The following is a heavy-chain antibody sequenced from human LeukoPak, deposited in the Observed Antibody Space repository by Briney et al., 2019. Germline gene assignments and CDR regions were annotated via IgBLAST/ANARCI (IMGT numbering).Heavy chain of an antibody. CDR1: GGSISSYY. J-gene: IGHJ4*02. CDR3: ARRKKGIFGVET. D-gene: IGHD3-3*01. Sequence: PSETLSLTCTVSGGSISSYYWSWIRQPPGKGLEWIGYIYYSGSTNYNPSLKSRVTMSVDTSKNQFSLKLSSVTAADTAVYYCARRKKGIFGVETWGQGTLVTVSS. CDR2: IYYSGST. V-gene: IGHV4-59*12.